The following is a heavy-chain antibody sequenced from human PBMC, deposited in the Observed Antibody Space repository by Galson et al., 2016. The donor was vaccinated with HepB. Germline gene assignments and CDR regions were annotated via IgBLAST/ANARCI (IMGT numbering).Heavy chain of an antibody. CDR1: GITFSSYA. CDR3: ARGPLTVNTYCCWFDP. CDR2: ISYDGSNK. V-gene: IGHV3-30-3*01. J-gene: IGHJ5*02. Sequence: SLRLSCAASGITFSSYAMHWVRQAPGKGLEWVAVISYDGSNKYYADSAKGRFTISRDNSKNTLYLQMNSLRAEDTAVYYCARGPLTVNTYCCWFDPWGQGTLVTVSS. D-gene: IGHD4-17*01.